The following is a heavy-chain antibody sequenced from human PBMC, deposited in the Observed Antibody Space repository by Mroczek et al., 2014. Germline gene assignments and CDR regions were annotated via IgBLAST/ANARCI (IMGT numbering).Heavy chain of an antibody. CDR3: ARDRQYSSSEHDY. CDR1: GFTFSSYS. J-gene: IGHJ4*02. CDR2: ISSSSSYI. D-gene: IGHD6-6*01. V-gene: IGHV3-21*01. Sequence: VQLQESGGGLVKPGGSLRLSCAASGFTFSSYSMNWVRQAPGKGLEWVSSISSSSSYIYYADSVKGRFTISRDNAKNSLYLQMNSLRAEDTAVYYCARDRQYSSSEHDYVGQGTRGHRLL.